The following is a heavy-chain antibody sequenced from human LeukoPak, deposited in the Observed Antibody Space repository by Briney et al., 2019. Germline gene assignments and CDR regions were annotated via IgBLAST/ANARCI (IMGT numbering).Heavy chain of an antibody. CDR2: IWYDGSNK. D-gene: IGHD6-13*01. J-gene: IGHJ4*02. Sequence: GGSLRLSCAPSGFTFSNYGMHWVRQAPGKGLEWVAVIWYDGSNKYYADSVKGRFTISRDNSKNTLYLQMNSLRAEDTAVYYCAKGQAAAGTMDYWGQGTLVTVSS. CDR3: AKGQAAAGTMDY. V-gene: IGHV3-30*02. CDR1: GFTFSNYG.